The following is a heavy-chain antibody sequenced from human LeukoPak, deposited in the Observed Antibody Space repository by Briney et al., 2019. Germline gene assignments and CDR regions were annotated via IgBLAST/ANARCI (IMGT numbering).Heavy chain of an antibody. CDR2: IYYSGST. CDR3: ARHLGELELNY. J-gene: IGHJ4*02. D-gene: IGHD1-7*01. Sequence: PSETLSLTCTVSGGSISSSSYYWGWIRQPPGKGLEWIGSIYYSGSTYYNPSLKSRVTISVDTSKNQFSLKLSSVTAADTAVYYCARHLGELELNYWGQGTLVTVSS. V-gene: IGHV4-39*01. CDR1: GGSISSSSYY.